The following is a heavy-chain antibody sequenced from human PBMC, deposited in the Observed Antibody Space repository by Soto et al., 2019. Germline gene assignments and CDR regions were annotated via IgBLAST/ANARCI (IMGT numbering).Heavy chain of an antibody. CDR3: ARDSVFEFWSGYYRVYGVDV. J-gene: IGHJ6*01. CDR1: GFTFSSYG. Sequence: GGSLRLSCAASGFTFSSYGMHWVRQAPGKGLEWVAVIWYDGSNKYYADSVKGRFTISRDNSKNTLYLQMNSLRAEDTAVYYCARDSVFEFWSGYYRVYGVDVWGQGTTVTVSS. V-gene: IGHV3-33*01. CDR2: IWYDGSNK. D-gene: IGHD3-3*01.